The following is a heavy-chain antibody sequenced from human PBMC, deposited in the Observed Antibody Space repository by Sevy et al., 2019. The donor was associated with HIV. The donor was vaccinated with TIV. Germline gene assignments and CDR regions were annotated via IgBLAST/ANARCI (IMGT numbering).Heavy chain of an antibody. CDR2: INPHSGET. Sequence: ASVKVSCKASGYTFVSYGINWVRQAPGRGLEWLGWINPHSGETKYDQKFRDRVTLTIDVFTNTANMELRSLRSDDTAVYYCAREDQDADSWGQGTLVTVSS. V-gene: IGHV1-18*01. J-gene: IGHJ4*02. CDR1: GYTFVSYG. CDR3: AREDQDADS.